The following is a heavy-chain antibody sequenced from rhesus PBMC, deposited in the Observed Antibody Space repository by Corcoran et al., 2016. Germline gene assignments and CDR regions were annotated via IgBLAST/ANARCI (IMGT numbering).Heavy chain of an antibody. CDR1: GYTFTNYY. J-gene: IGHJ4*01. V-gene: IGHV1-1*01. CDR3: TREGAAATFGFDY. D-gene: IGHD6-43*01. CDR2: IPPYNGNK. Sequence: QVQLVQSGAEIKQPGASVKLSCKASGYTFTNYYMHWVRQAPGQGLVWLGLIPPYNGNKGFPQNLQGRVPITTDTSTTTGYMELSSLRSEDTAVYYCTREGAAATFGFDYWGQGVQVTVSS.